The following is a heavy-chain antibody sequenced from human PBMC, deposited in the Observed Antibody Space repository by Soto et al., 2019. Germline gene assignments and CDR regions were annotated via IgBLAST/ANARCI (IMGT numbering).Heavy chain of an antibody. D-gene: IGHD6-19*01. CDR2: IIPIFGTA. V-gene: IGHV1-69*01. CDR1: GGTFSSYA. J-gene: IGHJ4*02. CDR3: DSCMGSSGCERWMSGDY. Sequence: QVQLVQSGAEVKKPGSSVKVSCKASGGTFSSYAISWVRQAPGQGLEWMGGIIPIFGTANYAKKFQGRVTITADESKSTAYKELSSVRYEDKAVYYCDSCMGSSGCERWMSGDYWGQGTLVTVSS.